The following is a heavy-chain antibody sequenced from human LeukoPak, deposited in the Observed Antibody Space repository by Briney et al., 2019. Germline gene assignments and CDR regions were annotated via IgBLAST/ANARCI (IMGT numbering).Heavy chain of an antibody. D-gene: IGHD4-4*01. CDR3: ARGPRFAPEGGTTTVSDWFDP. J-gene: IGHJ5*02. Sequence: PSETLSLTCAVYGGSFSGYYWSWIRQPPGKGLEWIGEINHSGSTNYNPSLKSRVTISVDTSKNQFSLKLSSVTAADTAVYYCARGPRFAPEGGTTTVSDWFDPWGQGTLVTVSS. CDR1: GGSFSGYY. CDR2: INHSGST. V-gene: IGHV4-34*01.